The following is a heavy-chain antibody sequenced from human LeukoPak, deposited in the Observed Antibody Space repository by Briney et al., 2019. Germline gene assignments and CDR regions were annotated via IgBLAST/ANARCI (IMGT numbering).Heavy chain of an antibody. CDR1: GGTFSIYA. V-gene: IGHV1-69*04. CDR3: ARDIAPARSHTIAAAGTDL. CDR2: IIPILGIT. J-gene: IGHJ2*01. Sequence: SVKLSCKASGGTFSIYAISWVRQAPGQGLELMGRIIPILGITNYAQKFQGRVTINADKTTSTAYMELSSLRSEDTAVYYCARDIAPARSHTIAAAGTDLWGRGTLVTVSS. D-gene: IGHD6-13*01.